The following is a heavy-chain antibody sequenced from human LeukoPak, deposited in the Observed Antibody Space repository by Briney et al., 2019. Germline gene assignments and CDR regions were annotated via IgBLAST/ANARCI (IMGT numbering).Heavy chain of an antibody. CDR3: ARRVPTFLS. CDR2: IRSTSSYM. CDR1: GFDLSPYT. J-gene: IGHJ4*02. Sequence: GGSLRLSCSASGFDLSPYTMNWVRQAPGKGLEWVASIRSTSSYMYYRDSLKGRFTISRDNAKNTLYLQLGSLRAEDTATYYCARRVPTFLSWGQGTLVIVSS. D-gene: IGHD3-16*01. V-gene: IGHV3-21*01.